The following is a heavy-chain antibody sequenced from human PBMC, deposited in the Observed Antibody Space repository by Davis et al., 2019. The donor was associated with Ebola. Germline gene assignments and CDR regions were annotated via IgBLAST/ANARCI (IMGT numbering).Heavy chain of an antibody. V-gene: IGHV3-23*01. D-gene: IGHD2-2*02. CDR1: GFTFSSYA. CDR2: ISGSGGST. J-gene: IGHJ5*02. CDR3: AKSAVDGYQLLYYDWFDP. Sequence: PGGSLRLSCAASGFTFSSYAMSWVRQAPGKGLEWVSAISGSGGSTYYADSVKGRFTISRDNSKNTLYLQMNSLRTEDTALYYCAKSAVDGYQLLYYDWFDPWGQGTLVTVSS.